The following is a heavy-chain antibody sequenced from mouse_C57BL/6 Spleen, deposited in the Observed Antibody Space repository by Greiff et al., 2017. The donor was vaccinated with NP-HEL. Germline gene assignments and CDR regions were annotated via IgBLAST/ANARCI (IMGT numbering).Heavy chain of an antibody. J-gene: IGHJ2*01. D-gene: IGHD1-1*01. CDR1: GFTFSSYG. Sequence: EVQVVESGGDLVKPGGSLKLSCAASGFTFSSYGMSWVRQTPDKRLEWVATISSGGSYTYYPDSVKGRFTISRDNAKNTLYLQMSSLKSEDTAMYYCARSVITTRGFDYWGQGTTLTVSS. V-gene: IGHV5-6*01. CDR2: ISSGGSYT. CDR3: ARSVITTRGFDY.